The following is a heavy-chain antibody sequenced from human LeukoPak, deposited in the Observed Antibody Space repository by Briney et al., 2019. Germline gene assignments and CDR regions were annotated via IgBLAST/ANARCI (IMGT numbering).Heavy chain of an antibody. CDR2: IYYSGST. V-gene: IGHV4-59*01. D-gene: IGHD6-19*01. CDR3: ARGPFPNSSGWYYFDY. CDR1: GGSISSYY. Sequence: SETLSLTCAVSGGSISSYYWSWIRQPPGKGLEWIGYIYYSGSTNYNPSLKSRVTISVDTSKNQFSLKLSSVTAADTAVYYCARGPFPNSSGWYYFDYWGQGTLVTVSS. J-gene: IGHJ4*02.